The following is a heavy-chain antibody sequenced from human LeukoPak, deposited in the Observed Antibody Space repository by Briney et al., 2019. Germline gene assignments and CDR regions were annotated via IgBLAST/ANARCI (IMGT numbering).Heavy chain of an antibody. Sequence: GASVKVSCKASGGTFSSYAISWVRQAPGQGLEWMGWISAYNGNTNYAQKLQGRVTMTTDTSTSTAYMELRSLRSDDTAVYYCARDINYDILTGYYYEGNWFDPWGQGTLVTVSS. D-gene: IGHD3-9*01. CDR1: GGTFSSYA. V-gene: IGHV1-18*01. CDR2: ISAYNGNT. J-gene: IGHJ5*02. CDR3: ARDINYDILTGYYYEGNWFDP.